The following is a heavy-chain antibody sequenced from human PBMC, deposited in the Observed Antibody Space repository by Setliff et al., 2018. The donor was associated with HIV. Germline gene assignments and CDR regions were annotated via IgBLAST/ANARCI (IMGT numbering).Heavy chain of an antibody. CDR2: IYPIGSPDYPSGNT. V-gene: IGHV4-4*08. D-gene: IGHD3-10*01. CDR1: GGSISSYD. Sequence: SETLSLTCTVSGGSISSYDWSWSRQSPGKGLEWIGYIYPIGSPDYPSGNTVYNPSFRSRVTLSLDTSKNQFSLKLTSVTAADAAVYYCTGDYNSGSHRFDYLGQGTPVTVSS. J-gene: IGHJ4*02. CDR3: TGDYNSGSHRFDY.